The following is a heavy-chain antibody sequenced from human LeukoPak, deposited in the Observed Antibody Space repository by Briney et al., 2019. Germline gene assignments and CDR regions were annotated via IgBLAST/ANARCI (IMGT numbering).Heavy chain of an antibody. CDR1: GGTFSSYA. D-gene: IGHD6-6*01. CDR2: IIPIFGTA. J-gene: IGHJ4*02. Sequence: SVQVSCQASGGTFSSYAISWVRQAPGQGLEWMGGIIPIFGTANYAQKFQGRVTITADESTSTAYMELSSLRSEDTAVYYCAREGRIAARRGPFDYWGQGTLVTVSS. CDR3: AREGRIAARRGPFDY. V-gene: IGHV1-69*13.